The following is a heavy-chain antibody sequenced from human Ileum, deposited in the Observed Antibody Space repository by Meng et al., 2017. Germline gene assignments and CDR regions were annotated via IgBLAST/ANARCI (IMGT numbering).Heavy chain of an antibody. CDR3: SGASSSSYLGY. D-gene: IGHD6-13*01. J-gene: IGHJ4*02. V-gene: IGHV1-2*06. Sequence: QVQLVQSGAEVKKPGASVKVSCKTSGYTFTDYYIKWLRQAPGQGLEWMGRINPKSGIRHYAQKFRGRVTMTSDTSTSTAYMEVSGLTSDDTAVYYCSGASSSSYLGYWGQGTLVTVSS. CDR1: GYTFTDYY. CDR2: INPKSGIR.